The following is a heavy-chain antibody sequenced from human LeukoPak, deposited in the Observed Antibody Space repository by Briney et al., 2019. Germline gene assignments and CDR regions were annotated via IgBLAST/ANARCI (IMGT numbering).Heavy chain of an antibody. Sequence: SGTLSLTCTVSGGSISSYYWSWIRQPPGKGLEWIGYIYYSGSTNYNPSLKSRVTISVDTSKNQFSLKLSSVTAADTAVYYCARHSGNYGSHSDYWGQGTLVTVSS. V-gene: IGHV4-59*08. CDR1: GGSISSYY. J-gene: IGHJ4*02. D-gene: IGHD3-10*01. CDR3: ARHSGNYGSHSDY. CDR2: IYYSGST.